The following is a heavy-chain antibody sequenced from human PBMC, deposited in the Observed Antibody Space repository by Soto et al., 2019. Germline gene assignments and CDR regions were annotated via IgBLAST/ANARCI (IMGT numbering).Heavy chain of an antibody. D-gene: IGHD6-13*01. V-gene: IGHV3-23*01. CDR2: ISGSGGST. CDR1: GFTFSSYA. Sequence: PGGSLRLSCAASGFTFSSYAMSWVRQAPGKGLEWVSAISGSGGSTYYADSVKGRFTISRDNSKNTLYLQMNSLRAEDTAVYYCAKDQLAAADYYYYGMDVWGQGTTVTVSS. J-gene: IGHJ6*02. CDR3: AKDQLAAADYYYYGMDV.